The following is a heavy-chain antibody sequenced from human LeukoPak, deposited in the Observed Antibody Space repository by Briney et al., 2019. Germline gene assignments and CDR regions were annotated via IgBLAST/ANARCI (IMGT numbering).Heavy chain of an antibody. CDR1: GFTFSSYW. Sequence: GGSLRLSCAASGFTFSSYWMSWVRQAPGKGLEWVANIKQDGSEKYYVDSVKGRFTIFRDNAKNSLYLQMNSLRAEDTAVNYCARDAYDYVWGSYRYPEYWGQGTLVTVSS. CDR3: ARDAYDYVWGSYRYPEY. D-gene: IGHD3-16*02. J-gene: IGHJ4*02. CDR2: IKQDGSEK. V-gene: IGHV3-7*01.